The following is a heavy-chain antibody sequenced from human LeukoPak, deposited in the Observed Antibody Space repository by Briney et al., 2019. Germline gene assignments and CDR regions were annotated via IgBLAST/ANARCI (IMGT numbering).Heavy chain of an antibody. CDR2: INHNGNVN. V-gene: IGHV3-7*03. Sequence: PGLSLRLACAASGFTFSSYWMNWARQAPGKGRDGVASINHNGNVNYYVDSVKGRFTISRDNAKNSLYLQMSNLRPEDTAVYFCARGGGLDVWGQGATVTVSS. D-gene: IGHD3-16*01. J-gene: IGHJ6*01. CDR1: GFTFSSYW. CDR3: ARGGGLDV.